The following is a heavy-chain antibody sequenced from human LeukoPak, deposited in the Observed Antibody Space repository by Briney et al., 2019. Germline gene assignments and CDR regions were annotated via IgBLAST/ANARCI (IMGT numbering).Heavy chain of an antibody. J-gene: IGHJ3*02. CDR2: INTYNGHT. Sequence: ASVKVSCKASGYTFTSYAMNWVRQAPGQGLEWMGWINTYNGHTKYTQKLQGRVTMTTDTSTSTAYMELRSLRSDDTAVYYCARERIRQYYDILTGIYDIWGQGTLVTISS. D-gene: IGHD3-9*01. CDR3: ARERIRQYYDILTGIYDI. V-gene: IGHV1-18*01. CDR1: GYTFTSYA.